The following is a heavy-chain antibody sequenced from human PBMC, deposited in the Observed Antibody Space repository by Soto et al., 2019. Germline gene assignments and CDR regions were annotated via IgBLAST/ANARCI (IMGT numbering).Heavy chain of an antibody. CDR2: INPNSGGT. V-gene: IGHV1-2*04. D-gene: IGHD4-4*01. J-gene: IGHJ6*02. CDR3: ARDLPRVTTFGQSSAPYYYYYGMDV. Sequence: ASVKVSCKASGYTFTGYYMHWVRQAPGQGLEWMGWINPNSGGTNYAQKFHGWVTMTRDTSISTAYMELSRLRSDDTAVYYCARDLPRVTTFGQSSAPYYYYYGMDVWGQGTTVTVSS. CDR1: GYTFTGYY.